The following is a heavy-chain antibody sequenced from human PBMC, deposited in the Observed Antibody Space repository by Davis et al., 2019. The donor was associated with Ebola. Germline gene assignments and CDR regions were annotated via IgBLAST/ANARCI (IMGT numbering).Heavy chain of an antibody. J-gene: IGHJ6*02. CDR1: GYAFTSYG. CDR3: VRSGVRGYYNGMDV. Sequence: AASVKVSCKASGYAFTSYGISWVRQAPGQGLEWMGIINPSGGSTSYAQKFQGRVTMTRDTSTSTAYMELSSLRSEDTAVYYCVRSGVRGYYNGMDVWGQGTTVSVSS. CDR2: INPSGGST. D-gene: IGHD1-14*01. V-gene: IGHV1-46*01.